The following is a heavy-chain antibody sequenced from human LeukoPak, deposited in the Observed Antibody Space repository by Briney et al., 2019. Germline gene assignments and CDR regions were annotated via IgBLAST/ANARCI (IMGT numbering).Heavy chain of an antibody. CDR2: TSSSGSTI. Sequence: GGPLRLSCAASGFTFSDYYMRWIRQAPGKGLEWVSYTSSSGSTIYYADSVKGRFTISRDNAKNSLYLQMNSLRAEDTAVYYCARDSDTAMVTVDYWGQGTLVTVSS. CDR3: ARDSDTAMVTVDY. V-gene: IGHV3-11*04. CDR1: GFTFSDYY. D-gene: IGHD5-18*01. J-gene: IGHJ4*02.